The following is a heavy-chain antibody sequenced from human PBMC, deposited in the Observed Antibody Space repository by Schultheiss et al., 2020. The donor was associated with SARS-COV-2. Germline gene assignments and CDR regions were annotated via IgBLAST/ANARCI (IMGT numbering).Heavy chain of an antibody. CDR3: ARHKRRSAEDIVVVPAVPDAFDI. CDR2: IYYSGST. D-gene: IGHD2-2*01. CDR1: GGSISSSSYY. J-gene: IGHJ3*02. Sequence: SETLSLTCTVSGGSISSSSYYWGWIRQPPGKGLEWIGSIYYSGSTYYNPSLKSRVTISVDTSKNQFSLKLSSVTAADTAVYYCARHKRRSAEDIVVVPAVPDAFDIWGQGTMVTVSS. V-gene: IGHV4-39*01.